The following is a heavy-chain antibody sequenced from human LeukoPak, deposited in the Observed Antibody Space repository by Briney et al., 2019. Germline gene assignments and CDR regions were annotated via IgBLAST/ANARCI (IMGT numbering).Heavy chain of an antibody. D-gene: IGHD6-13*01. V-gene: IGHV3-7*01. J-gene: IGHJ4*02. CDR3: ARDQGAAGDY. Sequence: GGSLRLSCAASGFTFSNYWMTWVRQAPGKGLEWVANIDQDGSEKFYVDSVKGRFTISRDNAKDSLYLQMNSLRAEDTALYYCARDQGAAGDYWGEGTLVTVSS. CDR2: IDQDGSEK. CDR1: GFTFSNYW.